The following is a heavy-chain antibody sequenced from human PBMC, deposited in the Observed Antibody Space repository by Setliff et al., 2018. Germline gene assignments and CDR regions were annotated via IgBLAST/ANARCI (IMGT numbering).Heavy chain of an antibody. CDR3: ASDGQGNYNFWSGSYYYYGMDV. D-gene: IGHD3-3*01. Sequence: ASVKVSCKASGYSLSNYVMNWVRQAPGQGLEWMGWISAYNGNTNYAQKLQGRVTMTTDTSTSTAYMELRSLRSDDTAVYYCASDGQGNYNFWSGSYYYYGMDVWGQGTTVTVSS. CDR1: GYSLSNYV. J-gene: IGHJ6*02. V-gene: IGHV1-18*01. CDR2: ISAYNGNT.